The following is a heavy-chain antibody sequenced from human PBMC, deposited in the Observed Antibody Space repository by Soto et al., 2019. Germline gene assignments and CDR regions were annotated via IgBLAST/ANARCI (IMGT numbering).Heavy chain of an antibody. J-gene: IGHJ5*01. CDR2: MNPTSGNT. CDR1: GYTFTKYD. D-gene: IGHD2-2*02. V-gene: IGHV1-8*01. CDR3: ARSDGHTFNWLDS. Sequence: QVQLVQSGAEVKTPGASVKVSCKASGYTFTKYDMNWVRQAPGQGLEWMGWMNPTSGNTGYAQKFQGRLTMTWDTAIGSAHMELSSLRNEETAVYYCARSDGHTFNWLDSWGEGTLVTVSA.